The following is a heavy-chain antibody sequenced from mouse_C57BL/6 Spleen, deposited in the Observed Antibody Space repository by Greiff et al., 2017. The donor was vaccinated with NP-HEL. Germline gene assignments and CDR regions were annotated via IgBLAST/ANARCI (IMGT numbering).Heavy chain of an antibody. CDR1: GFTFSDYG. CDR2: ISSGSSTI. CDR3: ARPPWGYYAMDY. J-gene: IGHJ4*01. Sequence: EVMLVESGGGLVKPGGSLKLSCAASGFTFSDYGMHWVRQAPEKGLEWVAYISSGSSTIYYVDTVKGRFTISRDNAKNTLFLQMTSLRSEDTAMYYCARPPWGYYAMDYWGQGTSVTVSS. V-gene: IGHV5-17*01.